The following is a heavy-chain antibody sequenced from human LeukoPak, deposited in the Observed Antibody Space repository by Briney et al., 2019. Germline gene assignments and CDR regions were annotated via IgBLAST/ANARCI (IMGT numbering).Heavy chain of an antibody. D-gene: IGHD4-23*01. V-gene: IGHV5-51*01. CDR1: GYSFTSYW. Sequence: GESLKISCKGSGYSFTSYWIGWVRQMPGKGLEWMGIIYPGDSDTRYSPSFQGQVTISADKSISTAYLQWSSLKASDTAMYYCARHYLSGAAYGGKAHLGYWGQGTLVTVSS. J-gene: IGHJ4*02. CDR3: ARHYLSGAAYGGKAHLGY. CDR2: IYPGDSDT.